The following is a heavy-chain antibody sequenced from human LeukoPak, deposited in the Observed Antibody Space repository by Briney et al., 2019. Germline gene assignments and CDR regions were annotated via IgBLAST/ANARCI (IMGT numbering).Heavy chain of an antibody. CDR1: GFTVSSNY. D-gene: IGHD3-22*01. CDR3: ARDYYASSGSHAFDI. Sequence: PGGSLRLSCAASGFTVSSNYMNWVRQAPGKGLEWVSVIYSGGRTYYADSVKGRFIISRDNSKNTLYLQMNSLRAEDTAVYYCARDYYASSGSHAFDIWGQGTMVTVSS. V-gene: IGHV3-66*02. J-gene: IGHJ3*02. CDR2: IYSGGRT.